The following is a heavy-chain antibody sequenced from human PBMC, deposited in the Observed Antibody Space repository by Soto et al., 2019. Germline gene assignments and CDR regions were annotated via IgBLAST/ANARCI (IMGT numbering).Heavy chain of an antibody. D-gene: IGHD2-15*01. Sequence: EVQLVQSGAEVQKPGESLKISCKGSGYSFTNYWIAWVRQMPGKGLEWMGIIYPGDSDARYSPSFEGQVTISADKSISTAYLQWNSLKASDSAMYYCARHETSGKSCYHADYWGQGTLVTVSS. CDR2: IYPGDSDA. CDR3: ARHETSGKSCYHADY. J-gene: IGHJ4*02. V-gene: IGHV5-51*01. CDR1: GYSFTNYW.